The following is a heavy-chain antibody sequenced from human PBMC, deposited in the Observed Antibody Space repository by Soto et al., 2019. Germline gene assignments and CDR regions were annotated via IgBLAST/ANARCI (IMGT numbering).Heavy chain of an antibody. Sequence: GSVXVSFRSDFYTFTIDGSIFWLRAPGQGLDGMGWISAYNGNTNYAQKLQGRVTMTTDTSTSTAYMELRSLRSDETAVYYCATDRNGGYRSGFNIHDDFDIWGQGTMVTVSS. CDR3: ATDRNGGYRSGFNIHDDFDI. J-gene: IGHJ3*02. D-gene: IGHD5-18*01. CDR2: ISAYNGNT. CDR1: FYTFTIDG. V-gene: IGHV1-18*04.